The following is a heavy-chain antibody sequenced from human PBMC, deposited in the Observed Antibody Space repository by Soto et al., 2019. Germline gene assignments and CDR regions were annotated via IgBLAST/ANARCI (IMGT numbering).Heavy chain of an antibody. CDR1: GYTFTTYG. J-gene: IGHJ5*02. Sequence: QVQLVQSGVEVKKPGASVKVSCKTSGYTFTTYGVSWVRQAPGQGLEWMGWISPYNGNTNYAQRLQGRVTLTTDTSTNTAYMELRSLRSDDTALYYCAREDGYCSGGSCHSGGWLEPWGQGTLVTVSS. CDR3: AREDGYCSGGSCHSGGWLEP. D-gene: IGHD2-15*01. V-gene: IGHV1-18*01. CDR2: ISPYNGNT.